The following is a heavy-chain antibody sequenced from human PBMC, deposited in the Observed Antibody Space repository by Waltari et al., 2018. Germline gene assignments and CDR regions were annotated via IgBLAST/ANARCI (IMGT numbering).Heavy chain of an antibody. D-gene: IGHD6-19*01. V-gene: IGHV1-18*01. CDR1: GYTFTSYG. CDR2: ISAYKGNT. J-gene: IGHJ6*02. CDR3: ARYWRRSSGWEGGGYYYGMDV. Sequence: QVQLVQSGAEVKKPGASVKVSCKASGYTFTSYGISWVRQAPGQGLAWMGWISAYKGNTNYAQKLQGRVTMTTDTSTSTAYMEVRSLRSDDTAVYYCARYWRRSSGWEGGGYYYGMDVWGQGTTVTVSS.